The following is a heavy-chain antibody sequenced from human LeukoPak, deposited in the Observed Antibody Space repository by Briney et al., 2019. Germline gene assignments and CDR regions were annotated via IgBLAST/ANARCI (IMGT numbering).Heavy chain of an antibody. V-gene: IGHV3-53*01. CDR1: GFTDSSNY. CDR2: IYSGGST. Sequence: GGSLRLSCAASGFTDSSNYMSWVRQAPGKGLEWVSVIYSGGSTDYADSVKGRFTISRDNSKNTLYLQMNSLRAEDTAVYYCARVLFGYSYGYYFDYWGQGALVTVSS. D-gene: IGHD5-18*01. J-gene: IGHJ4*02. CDR3: ARVLFGYSYGYYFDY.